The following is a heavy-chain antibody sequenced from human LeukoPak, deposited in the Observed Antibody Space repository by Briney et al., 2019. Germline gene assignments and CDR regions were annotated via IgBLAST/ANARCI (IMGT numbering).Heavy chain of an antibody. J-gene: IGHJ4*02. CDR1: GYSFTSYW. CDR2: NYPGDSAT. D-gene: IGHD5-18*01. V-gene: IGHV5-51*01. Sequence: GESLKISSKGSGYSFTSYWIGWVRQMAGKGLEWMGINYPGDSATRYSPSLQGQVTISADKSISTAYLQWSSLKASDTAMYYCARQTPVDTAMVTSMDYWGQGTLVTVSS. CDR3: ARQTPVDTAMVTSMDY.